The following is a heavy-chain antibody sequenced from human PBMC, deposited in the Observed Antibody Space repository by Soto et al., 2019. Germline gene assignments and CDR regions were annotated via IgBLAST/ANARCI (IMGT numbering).Heavy chain of an antibody. CDR2: ISGDGGST. CDR1: GFTFDDYA. CDR3: AKDRITMVRGYYYYGIDV. J-gene: IGHJ6*02. Sequence: GGSLRLSCAASGFTFDDYAMHWVRQAPGKGLEWVSLISGDGGSTYYADSVKGRFTISRDNSKNSLYLQMNSLRTEDTVLYYCAKDRITMVRGYYYYGIDVWGQGTTVTVSS. D-gene: IGHD3-10*01. V-gene: IGHV3-43*02.